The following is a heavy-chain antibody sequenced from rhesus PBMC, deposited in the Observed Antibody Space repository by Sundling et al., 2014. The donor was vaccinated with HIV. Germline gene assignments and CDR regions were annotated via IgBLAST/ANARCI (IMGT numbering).Heavy chain of an antibody. V-gene: IGHV3-59*01. Sequence: EVRLVESGGGLVQPGGSLRLSCAASGFTFSDHYMTWVRQAPGKGPEWVSGISYTGGSTYYADSVKGRFTISRENAKNTLYLQMDSLRAEDTAVYYCARDPYYNIFPVSDYWGQGVLVTVSS. D-gene: IGHD3-3*01. J-gene: IGHJ4*01. CDR3: ARDPYYNIFPVSDY. CDR2: ISYTGGST. CDR1: GFTFSDHY.